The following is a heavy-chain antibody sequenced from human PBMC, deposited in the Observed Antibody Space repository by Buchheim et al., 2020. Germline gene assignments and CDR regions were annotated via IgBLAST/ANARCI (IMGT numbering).Heavy chain of an antibody. CDR2: INPSGGST. D-gene: IGHD6-19*01. CDR3: ARDISAVASYDALDI. CDR1: GYTFTSYY. V-gene: IGHV1-46*01. Sequence: QVQLVQSGAEVKKPGASVKVSCKASGYTFTSYYMHWVRQAPGQGLEWMGIINPSGGSTSYAQKFQGRVTVTRDTATSTVYMELRSLRSDDTAVYYCARDISAVASYDALDIWGQGT. J-gene: IGHJ3*02.